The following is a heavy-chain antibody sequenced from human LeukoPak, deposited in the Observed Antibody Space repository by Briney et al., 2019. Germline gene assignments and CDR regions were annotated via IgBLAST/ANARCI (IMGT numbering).Heavy chain of an antibody. Sequence: GGSLRLSCAASGFTFSDYSMNWVRQAPGKGLEWVSSITSRSSFIYYGDSVKGRFTMSRDNAKNSLYLQMNSLRAEDAAVYYCARSTTPTYFYYYYMDVWGKGTTVTISS. CDR2: ITSRSSFI. V-gene: IGHV3-21*01. J-gene: IGHJ6*03. CDR3: ARSTTPTYFYYYYMDV. D-gene: IGHD4-17*01. CDR1: GFTFSDYS.